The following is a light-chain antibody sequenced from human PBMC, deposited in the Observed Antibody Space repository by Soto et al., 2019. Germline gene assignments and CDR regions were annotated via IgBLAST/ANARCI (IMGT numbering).Light chain of an antibody. CDR2: AAS. J-gene: IGKJ1*01. CDR3: QQYNNWWT. Sequence: EIEMTQLPSTLSVSPGERDTLSCRASQSVRTSLAWYQQKPGQAPRLLIYAASTRATGIPARFIGNGSGTEFTLTISSLQSEDFAVYYCQQYNNWWTFGQGTKVDIK. V-gene: IGKV3D-15*01. CDR1: QSVRTS.